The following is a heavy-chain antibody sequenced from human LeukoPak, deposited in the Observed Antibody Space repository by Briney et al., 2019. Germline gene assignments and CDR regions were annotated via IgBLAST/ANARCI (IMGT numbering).Heavy chain of an antibody. D-gene: IGHD3-3*01. J-gene: IGHJ5*02. CDR1: GFTFSSYS. Sequence: PGGSLRLSCAASGFTFSSYSMNWIRQAPGKGLEWVSSISSSSSYIYYADSVKGRFTISRDNAKNSLYLQMNSLRAEDTAVHYCASSITIFGFTYDPWGQGTLVTVSS. CDR3: ASSITIFGFTYDP. V-gene: IGHV3-21*01. CDR2: ISSSSSYI.